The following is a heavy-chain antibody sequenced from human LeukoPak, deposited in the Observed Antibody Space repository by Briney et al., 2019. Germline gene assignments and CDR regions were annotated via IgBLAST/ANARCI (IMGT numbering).Heavy chain of an antibody. V-gene: IGHV4-31*03. J-gene: IGHJ5*02. D-gene: IGHD3-22*01. CDR2: IYYSGST. CDR3: ARDGGMGYDSSGYYSPYNWFDP. Sequence: PSETLSLTCTVSGGSISSGGYYWSWIRQHPGKGLEWIGYIYYSGSTYYNPSLKSRVTISVDTSKNQFSLKLSSVTAADTAVYYCARDGGMGYDSSGYYSPYNWFDPWGQGTLVTVSS. CDR1: GGSISSGGYY.